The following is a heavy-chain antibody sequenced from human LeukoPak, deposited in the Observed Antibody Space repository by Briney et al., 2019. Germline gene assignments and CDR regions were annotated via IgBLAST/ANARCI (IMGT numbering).Heavy chain of an antibody. Sequence: SETLSLTCAVYGGSSSGYYWSWIRQPPGKGLEWIGEINHSGSTNYNPPLKSRVTISIDTSKNQFSLKLSSVTAADTAVYYCARDLVTVTKGFDVWGQGTMVSVSS. J-gene: IGHJ3*01. CDR2: INHSGST. CDR1: GGSSSGYY. V-gene: IGHV4-34*01. CDR3: ARDLVTVTKGFDV. D-gene: IGHD4-17*01.